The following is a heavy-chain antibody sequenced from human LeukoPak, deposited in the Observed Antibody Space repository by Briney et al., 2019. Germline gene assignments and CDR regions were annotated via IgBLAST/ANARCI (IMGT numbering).Heavy chain of an antibody. V-gene: IGHV3-23*01. Sequence: GGSLRLSCAASGFTFSSYAMSWVRQAPGKGLEWVSAISGSGGSTYYADSVKGRFTISRDNSKNTLYLQMNSLRAEDTAVYYCAKASYCSAGSCYLVDYWGQGTLVTVSS. J-gene: IGHJ4*02. CDR2: ISGSGGST. CDR3: AKASYCSAGSCYLVDY. CDR1: GFTFSSYA. D-gene: IGHD2-15*01.